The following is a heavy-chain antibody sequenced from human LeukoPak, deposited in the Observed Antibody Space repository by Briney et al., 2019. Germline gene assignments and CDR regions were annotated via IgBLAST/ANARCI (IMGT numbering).Heavy chain of an antibody. CDR2: VSVYNGDT. CDR3: ARDCSTSCCPPFNY. Sequence: ASVKVSCKASGYTFTSYGISWVRQAPGQGPDWMGWVSVYNGDTNYAQRFQGRVTMTTDASTSTAYMELRSLRSDDTAVYYCARDCSTSCCPPFNYWGQGTLVTVSS. D-gene: IGHD2-2*01. V-gene: IGHV1-18*04. CDR1: GYTFTSYG. J-gene: IGHJ4*02.